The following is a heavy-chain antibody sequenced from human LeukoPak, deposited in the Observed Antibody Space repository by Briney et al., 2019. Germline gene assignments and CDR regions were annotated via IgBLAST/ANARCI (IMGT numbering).Heavy chain of an antibody. CDR2: IGSNISAM. CDR1: GFTFSDYS. V-gene: IGHV3-48*01. CDR3: GKGGWDASSSSWRFIDY. D-gene: IGHD6-6*01. J-gene: IGHJ4*02. Sequence: GGSLRLSCAASGFTFSDYSMNWVRQAPGKGLEWVSYIGSNISAMYYADSVKGRFTISRDNSKNTLDLQMNSLRPEDTAVYHCGKGGWDASSSSWRFIDYWGQGALVTVSS.